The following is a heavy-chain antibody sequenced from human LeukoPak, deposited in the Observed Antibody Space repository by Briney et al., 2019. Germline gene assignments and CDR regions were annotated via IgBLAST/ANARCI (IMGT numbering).Heavy chain of an antibody. CDR2: INPNSGGT. CDR3: ARNWPSSDPFDP. CDR1: GYTFTGYY. Sequence: ASVKVSCKASGYTFTGYYMHWVRQAPGQGLEWMGWINPNSGGTNYAQKFQGRVTMTRDTSISTAYMELSRLRSDDTAVYYCARNWPSSDPFDPWGQGTLVTVSS. J-gene: IGHJ5*02. V-gene: IGHV1-2*02.